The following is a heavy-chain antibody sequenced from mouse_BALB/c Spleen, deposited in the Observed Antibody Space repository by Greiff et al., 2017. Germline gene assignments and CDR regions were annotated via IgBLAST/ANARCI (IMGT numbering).Heavy chain of an antibody. Sequence: EVQGVESGGGLVKPGGSLKLSCAASGFAFSSYDMSWVRQTPEKRLEWVAYISSGGGSTYYPDTVKGRFTISRDNAKNTLYLQMSSLKSEDTAMYYCARHVTTATWYFDVWGAGTTVTVSS. CDR3: ARHVTTATWYFDV. V-gene: IGHV5-12-1*01. D-gene: IGHD1-2*01. CDR2: ISSGGGST. J-gene: IGHJ1*01. CDR1: GFAFSSYD.